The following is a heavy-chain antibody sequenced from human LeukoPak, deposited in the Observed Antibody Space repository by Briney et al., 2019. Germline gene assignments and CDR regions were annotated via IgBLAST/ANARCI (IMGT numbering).Heavy chain of an antibody. CDR2: IYPGDSDT. J-gene: IGHJ4*02. CDR1: RHSFHSQW. Sequence: GESLKISCKAPRHSFHSQWIGWVRPMPGKGLQWMGIIYPGDSDTRYSPSFQGQVTISADTSISAAYLQWNSLEASDTAIYYCARRGDSDFRIDWGQGTLVTVSS. V-gene: IGHV5-51*01. D-gene: IGHD2-21*02. CDR3: ARRGDSDFRID.